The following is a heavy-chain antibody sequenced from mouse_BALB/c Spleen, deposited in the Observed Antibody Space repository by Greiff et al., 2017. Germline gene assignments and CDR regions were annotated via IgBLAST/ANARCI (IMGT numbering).Heavy chain of an antibody. CDR3: ARRHYKAMDY. V-gene: IGHV5-12-2*01. Sequence: EVQLVESGGGLVKPGGSLKLSCAASGFTFSSYTMSWVRQTPEKRLEWVAYISNGGGSTYYPDTVKGRFTISRDNAKNTLYLQMSSLKSEDTAMYYCARRHYKAMDYWGQGTSVTVSS. CDR2: ISNGGGST. J-gene: IGHJ4*01. CDR1: GFTFSSYT. D-gene: IGHD1-1*01.